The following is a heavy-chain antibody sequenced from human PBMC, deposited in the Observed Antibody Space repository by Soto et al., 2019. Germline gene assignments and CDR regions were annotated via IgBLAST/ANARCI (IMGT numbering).Heavy chain of an antibody. Sequence: EVQLVESGGGLVQPGGSLRLSCAASGFTFSSYWMSWVRQAPGKGLEWVANIKQDGSEKYYVDSVKGRFTISRDNAKNSLYLQMDSLRAEDTAVYYCARKTRPFLEWLLVVGSDLYYYMDVWGKGTTVTVSS. J-gene: IGHJ6*03. CDR3: ARKTRPFLEWLLVVGSDLYYYMDV. CDR1: GFTFSSYW. D-gene: IGHD3-3*02. V-gene: IGHV3-7*01. CDR2: IKQDGSEK.